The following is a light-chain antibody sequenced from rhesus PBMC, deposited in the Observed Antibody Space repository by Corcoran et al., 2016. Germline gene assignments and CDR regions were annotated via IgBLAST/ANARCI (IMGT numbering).Light chain of an antibody. CDR1: QSVSSS. Sequence: EIVLTQSPATLSLSPGERATLSCRASQSVSSSLAWYQQKPGQAPRYLIYDASSRAPGIPDRFSGSGAGTDFTLTISSLEPEDGGVYYCQQYSNGPYSVGQGTKVEIK. V-gene: IGKV3-35*01. CDR3: QQYSNGPYS. J-gene: IGKJ2*01. CDR2: DAS.